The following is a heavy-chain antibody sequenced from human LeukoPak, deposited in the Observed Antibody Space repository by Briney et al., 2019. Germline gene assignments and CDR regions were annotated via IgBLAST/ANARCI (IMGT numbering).Heavy chain of an antibody. Sequence: KPSETLSLTCAVYGGSFSGYYWSWIRQPPGKGLEWIGEINHSGSTNYNPSLKSRVTISVATSKNQFSLKLSSVTAADTAVYYCARGYVAAARLWDYWGQGTLVTVSS. J-gene: IGHJ4*02. V-gene: IGHV4-34*01. CDR2: INHSGST. CDR3: ARGYVAAARLWDY. D-gene: IGHD6-13*01. CDR1: GGSFSGYY.